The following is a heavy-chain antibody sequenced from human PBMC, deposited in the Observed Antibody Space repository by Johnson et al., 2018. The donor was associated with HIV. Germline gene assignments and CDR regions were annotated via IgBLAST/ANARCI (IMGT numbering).Heavy chain of an antibody. CDR2: IRYDGSNK. J-gene: IGHJ3*01. D-gene: IGHD2-21*01. CDR1: GFTFSSYA. CDR3: ARRMVVGYHALDF. V-gene: IGHV3-30*04. Sequence: QVQLVESGGGVVQPGRSLRLSCAASGFTFSSYAMHWVRQAPGKGLEWVAFIRYDGSNKYYADSVKGRLTISRDNSKNTLYLQMNSLRAEDTAVYYCARRMVVGYHALDFWGQGTVVSVPS.